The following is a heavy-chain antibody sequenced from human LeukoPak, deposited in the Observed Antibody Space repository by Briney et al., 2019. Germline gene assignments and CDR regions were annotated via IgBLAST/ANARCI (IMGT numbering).Heavy chain of an antibody. CDR2: ISAYNGNT. Sequence: ASVKVSCKASGYTFTSYGISWVRQAPGQGLEWMGWISAYNGNTNYAQKLQGRVTMTTDTSTSTAYMELRSLRSDDTAVYYRARVGIVVVTAIYYFDYWGQGTLVTVSS. CDR3: ARVGIVVVTAIYYFDY. CDR1: GYTFTSYG. V-gene: IGHV1-18*01. J-gene: IGHJ4*02. D-gene: IGHD2-21*02.